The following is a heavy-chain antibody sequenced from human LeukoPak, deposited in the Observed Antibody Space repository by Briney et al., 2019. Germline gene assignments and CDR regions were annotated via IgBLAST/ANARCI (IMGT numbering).Heavy chain of an antibody. D-gene: IGHD2-2*01. CDR3: ARGDVVVPAATHAFDI. V-gene: IGHV4-4*08. CDR2: IYTSGST. J-gene: IGHJ3*02. CDR1: GGSISSYY. Sequence: KPSETLSLTCTVSGGSISSYYWSWIRQPPGKGLEWIGRIYTSGSTNYNPSLKSRVTISVDTSKNQFSLKLSSVTAADTAVYYCARGDVVVPAATHAFDIWGQGTMVTVSS.